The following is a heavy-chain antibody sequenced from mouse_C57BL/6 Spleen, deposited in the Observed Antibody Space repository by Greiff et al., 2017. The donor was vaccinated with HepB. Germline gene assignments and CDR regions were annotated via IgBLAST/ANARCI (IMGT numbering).Heavy chain of an antibody. V-gene: IGHV5-6*01. J-gene: IGHJ2*01. Sequence: EVQLVESGGDLVKPGGSLKLSCAASGFTFSSYGMSWVRQTPDKRLEWVATISSGGSYTYYPDSVKGRFTISRDNAKNTLYLQMSSLKSEDTAMYYCARRGMITTYYFDYWGQGTTLTVSS. CDR2: ISSGGSYT. CDR3: ARRGMITTYYFDY. D-gene: IGHD2-4*01. CDR1: GFTFSSYG.